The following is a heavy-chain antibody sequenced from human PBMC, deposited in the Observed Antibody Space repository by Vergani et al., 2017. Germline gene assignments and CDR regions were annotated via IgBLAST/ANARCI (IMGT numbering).Heavy chain of an antibody. Sequence: EVQLLESGGDLVQPGGSLRLSCAASGCTFIMHAMGWVRQAPGKGLEWASSISGNNDDVYYADSVKGRFTISRDNAKNSLYLDMSSLRAEDTAVYYCVRDVRVSRTWGQGTLVAVSS. V-gene: IGHV3-21*01. J-gene: IGHJ3*01. CDR1: GCTFIMHA. CDR2: ISGNNDDV. CDR3: VRDVRVSRT.